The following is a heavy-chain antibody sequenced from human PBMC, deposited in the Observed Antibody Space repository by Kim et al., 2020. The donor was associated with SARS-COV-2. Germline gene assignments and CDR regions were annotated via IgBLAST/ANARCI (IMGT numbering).Heavy chain of an antibody. Sequence: AYSVKGRFTISIDKTKNSLYLQMSSLRAEDTALYYCARGNGELRGDCLDYWGQGTLVTVSS. J-gene: IGHJ4*02. D-gene: IGHD1-26*01. CDR3: ARGNGELRGDCLDY. V-gene: IGHV3-9*01.